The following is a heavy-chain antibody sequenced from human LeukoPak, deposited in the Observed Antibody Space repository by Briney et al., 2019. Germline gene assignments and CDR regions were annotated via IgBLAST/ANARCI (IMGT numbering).Heavy chain of an antibody. CDR3: ETTVTTVGY. V-gene: IGHV3-53*01. J-gene: IGHJ4*02. CDR1: DFTFSTYA. Sequence: GGSLRLSCAASDFTFSTYAMSWVRQAPGKGLEWVSVIYSGGSTYYADSVKGRFTISRDNSKNTLYLQMNSLRAEDTAVYYCETTVTTVGYWGQGTLVTVSS. CDR2: IYSGGST. D-gene: IGHD4-17*01.